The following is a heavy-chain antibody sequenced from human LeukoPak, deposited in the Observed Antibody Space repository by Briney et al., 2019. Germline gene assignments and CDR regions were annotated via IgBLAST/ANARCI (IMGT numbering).Heavy chain of an antibody. Sequence: PGGSLRLSCVASGFTFSSHAMSWVRQAPGKGLEWVANIKQDGSEKYYVDSVKGRFTISRDNAKNSLYLQMNSLRAEDTAVYYCARLYDFWSGYYPIDAFDIWGQGTMVTVSS. J-gene: IGHJ3*02. D-gene: IGHD3-3*01. V-gene: IGHV3-7*03. CDR3: ARLYDFWSGYYPIDAFDI. CDR1: GFTFSSHA. CDR2: IKQDGSEK.